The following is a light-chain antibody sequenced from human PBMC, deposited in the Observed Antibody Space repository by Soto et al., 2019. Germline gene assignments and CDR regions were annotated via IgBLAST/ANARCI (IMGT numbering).Light chain of an antibody. V-gene: IGKV4-1*01. CDR3: QKYNSAPRT. J-gene: IGKJ4*01. CDR1: QSVLYSSNNKNY. Sequence: DIVMTHSPDSLAVSLGERATINSKSSQSVLYSSNNKNYLAWYQQKPGQPPKLLIYWASTRESGVPDRFTGSGSGTDFTLTISSLQPEDVATYYCQKYNSAPRTFGGGTKVDI. CDR2: WAS.